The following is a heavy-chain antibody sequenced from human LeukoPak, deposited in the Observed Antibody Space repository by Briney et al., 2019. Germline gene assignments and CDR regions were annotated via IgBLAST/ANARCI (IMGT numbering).Heavy chain of an antibody. J-gene: IGHJ3*02. Sequence: GGSLRLSCAASGFTFSSYAMNWVRQAPGKGLEWASAMSGSAGRTYYADSVMGRFTISRDNSKNTLYLQMNSLGAEDTALYYCAKVRRESGGYFYGDACDMWGQGTMVTVSS. CDR1: GFTFSSYA. V-gene: IGHV3-23*01. CDR3: AKVRRESGGYFYGDACDM. D-gene: IGHD3-22*01. CDR2: MSGSAGRT.